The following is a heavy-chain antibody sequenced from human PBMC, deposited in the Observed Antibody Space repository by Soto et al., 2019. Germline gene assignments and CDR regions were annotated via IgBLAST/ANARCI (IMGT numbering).Heavy chain of an antibody. Sequence: QVQLVESGGGAVQPGRSLRLSCAASGFTFDSYGMHWVRQAPGKGLEWVAVITYDGSNKYYGDSVKGRFTTSRDNPKNTLYLQMDSLRAVDTAMYYCARDLRFSSGWLDAFDIWGQGTMVTVST. V-gene: IGHV3-30*03. D-gene: IGHD6-19*01. CDR2: ITYDGSNK. CDR3: ARDLRFSSGWLDAFDI. CDR1: GFTFDSYG. J-gene: IGHJ3*02.